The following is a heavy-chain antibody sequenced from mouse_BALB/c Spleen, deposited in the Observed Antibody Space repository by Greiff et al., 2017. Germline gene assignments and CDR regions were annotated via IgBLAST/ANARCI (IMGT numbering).Heavy chain of an antibody. CDR1: GYTFTSYV. V-gene: IGHV1-14*01. CDR3: ARRDYGSYESFAD. CDR2: INPYNDGT. Sequence: VQLQQSGPELVKPGASGKMSCKASGYTFTSYVMHWVQQKPGQGLEWIGYINPYNDGTKYNEKFKGKATLTADKSSSTAYMELSSLTSEDTAVYYCARRDYGSYESFADWGQGTLVTVSA. D-gene: IGHD2-1*01. J-gene: IGHJ3*01.